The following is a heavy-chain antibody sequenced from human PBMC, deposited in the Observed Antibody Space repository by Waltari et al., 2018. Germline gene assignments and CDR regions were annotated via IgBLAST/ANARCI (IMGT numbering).Heavy chain of an antibody. CDR1: SGSISDYY. V-gene: IGHV4-34*01. D-gene: IGHD2-21*02. CDR3: ARGVFCGGDCKNNFDY. CDR2: IHQSGLS. Sequence: QVQLQQWGAGLLKPSETLSLTCAVYSGSISDYYWPWIRQTPGGGLEWIGEIHQSGLSSYHPSLKRRVAISMDTSRRQFYLRRISVTAADTAVYDCARGVFCGGDCKNNFDYWGQGTLVTVSS. J-gene: IGHJ4*02.